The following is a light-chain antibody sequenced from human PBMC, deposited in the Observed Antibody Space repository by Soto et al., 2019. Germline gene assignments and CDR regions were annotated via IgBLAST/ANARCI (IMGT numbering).Light chain of an antibody. J-gene: IGKJ1*01. CDR3: QQYNGYSTWT. CDR1: QSINIW. Sequence: DIQLTQSPSTLSASVGDRITLTCRASQSINIWLAWYQQTPGKAPKILIFDASRLATGVPSRFSGSGSGTEFTLTICGLQPDDFATYYCQQYNGYSTWTFGQGTRVETK. CDR2: DAS. V-gene: IGKV1-5*01.